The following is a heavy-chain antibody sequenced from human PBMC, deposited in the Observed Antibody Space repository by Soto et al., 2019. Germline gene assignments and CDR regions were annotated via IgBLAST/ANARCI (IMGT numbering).Heavy chain of an antibody. D-gene: IGHD3-3*01. CDR2: ISWNSGSI. Sequence: EVQLVESGGGLVQPGRSLRLSCAASGFTFDDYAMHWVRQAPGKGLEWVSGISWNSGSIGYADSVKGRFTISRDNAKNSQYLQMNGLSAEETDLYYCAKDMGRFWMDAFDIWGQGKMVTVSS. CDR3: AKDMGRFWMDAFDI. J-gene: IGHJ3*02. CDR1: GFTFDDYA. V-gene: IGHV3-9*01.